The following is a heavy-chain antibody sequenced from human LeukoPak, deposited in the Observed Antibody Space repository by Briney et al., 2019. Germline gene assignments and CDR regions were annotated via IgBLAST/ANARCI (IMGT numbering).Heavy chain of an antibody. CDR2: INPNSGGT. Sequence: GASVKVSCKASGYTFTSYYMHWVRQAPGQGLEWMGWINPNSGGTNYAQKFQGRVTMTRDTSISTAYMELSRLRSDDTAVYYCARLGPYCSSTSCYHAFDIWGQGTMVTVSS. J-gene: IGHJ3*02. D-gene: IGHD2-2*01. CDR1: GYTFTSYY. V-gene: IGHV1-2*02. CDR3: ARLGPYCSSTSCYHAFDI.